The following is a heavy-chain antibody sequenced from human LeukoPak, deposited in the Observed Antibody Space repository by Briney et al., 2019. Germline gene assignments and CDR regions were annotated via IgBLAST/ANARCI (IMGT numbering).Heavy chain of an antibody. CDR1: GFTFNTYV. CDR2: IDTDGKTT. V-gene: IGHV3-74*01. CDR3: VRGKDGYNF. D-gene: IGHD5-24*01. J-gene: IGHJ4*02. Sequence: GGSLRLSCAASGFTFNTYVMHWVRQAPGKGLVWVSRIDTDGKTTTYADSVKGRFTISRDNAKNMLYLQMNSLRAEDTAVYYCVRGKDGYNFWGQGTLVSVSS.